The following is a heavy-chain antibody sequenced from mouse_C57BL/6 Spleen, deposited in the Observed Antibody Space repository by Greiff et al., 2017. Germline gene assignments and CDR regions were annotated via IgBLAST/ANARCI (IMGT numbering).Heavy chain of an antibody. J-gene: IGHJ3*01. CDR3: ARPDYYYGSSPFAY. CDR1: GIDFSRYW. V-gene: IGHV4-1*01. D-gene: IGHD1-1*01. CDR2: INPDSSTI. Sequence: EVKLLQSGGGLVQPGGSLKLSCAASGIDFSRYWMSWVRRAPGKGLEWIGEINPDSSTINYAPSLKDKFIISRDNAKNTLYLQMSKVRSEDTALYYCARPDYYYGSSPFAYWGLGTLVTVSA.